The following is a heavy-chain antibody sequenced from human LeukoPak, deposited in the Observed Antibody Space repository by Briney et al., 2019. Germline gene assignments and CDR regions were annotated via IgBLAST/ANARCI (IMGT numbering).Heavy chain of an antibody. CDR3: ARGSRGYSYG. CDR1: GGSISSGAYY. CDR2: IHYSGST. V-gene: IGHV4-31*03. D-gene: IGHD5-18*01. Sequence: SQTLSLTCTVSGGSISSGAYYWSWIRQHPGKGLEWIGYIHYSGSTYYNMSLKSRVTISVDTSKNQLSLKLSSVTAADTAVYYCARGSRGYSYGWGQGTLVTVSS. J-gene: IGHJ4*02.